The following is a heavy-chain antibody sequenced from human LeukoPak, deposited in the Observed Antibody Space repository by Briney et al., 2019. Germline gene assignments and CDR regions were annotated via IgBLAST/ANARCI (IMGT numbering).Heavy chain of an antibody. CDR1: GFTFSSYA. CDR2: ISWNSGSI. V-gene: IGHV3-9*01. CDR3: SSTFGSGSYLHS. D-gene: IGHD3-10*01. J-gene: IGHJ5*02. Sequence: GGSLRLSCAASGFTFSSYAMSWVRQAPGKGLEWVSGISWNSGSIGYADSVKGRFTISRDNAKNSLYLQMNSLRPEDTAFYYCSSTFGSGSYLHSWGQGALVTVSS.